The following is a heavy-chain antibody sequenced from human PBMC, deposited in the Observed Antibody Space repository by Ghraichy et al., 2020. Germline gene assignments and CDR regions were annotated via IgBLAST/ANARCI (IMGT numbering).Heavy chain of an antibody. J-gene: IGHJ5*02. V-gene: IGHV4-39*01. CDR3: ARHNQLGGWYGGNWFDP. Sequence: SETLSLTCTVSGGSISSSSYYWGWIRQPPGKGLEWIGSIYYSGSTYYNPSLKSRVTISVDTSKNQFSLKLSSVTAADTAVYYCARHNQLGGWYGGNWFDPWGQGTLVTVSS. D-gene: IGHD6-19*01. CDR2: IYYSGST. CDR1: GGSISSSSYY.